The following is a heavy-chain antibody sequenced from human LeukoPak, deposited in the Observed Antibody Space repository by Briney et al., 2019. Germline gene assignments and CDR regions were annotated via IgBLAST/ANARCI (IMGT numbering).Heavy chain of an antibody. J-gene: IGHJ4*02. V-gene: IGHV3-11*01. Sequence: TGGFLRLSCVVSGFDLSDYYMSWMRQAPGKGLEWISYISSSGGNIYFADAVKGRFTMSRDNARGSLYLQMNSLRADDTAIYYCARRRDYFDYWGQGTLVTVSS. CDR3: ARRRDYFDY. CDR2: ISSSGGNI. CDR1: GFDLSDYY.